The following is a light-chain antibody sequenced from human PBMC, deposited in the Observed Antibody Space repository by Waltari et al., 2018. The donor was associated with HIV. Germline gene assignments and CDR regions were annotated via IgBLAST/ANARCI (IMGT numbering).Light chain of an antibody. J-gene: IGKJ2*02. CDR2: QAP. CDR1: QSISTW. CDR3: QQYNSYWWT. V-gene: IGKV1-5*03. Sequence: DIQMTQSPSTLSASVGDRVTITCRSSQSISTWLAWYQQKPGKAPKVLIYQAPSLESGVPSRFSGSGSGTEFTLTISSLQPDDFATYYCQQYNSYWWTFGQGTKLEIK.